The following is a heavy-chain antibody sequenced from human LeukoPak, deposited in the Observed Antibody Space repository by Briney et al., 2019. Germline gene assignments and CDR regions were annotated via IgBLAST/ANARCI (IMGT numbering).Heavy chain of an antibody. J-gene: IGHJ4*02. D-gene: IGHD3-10*01. Sequence: SQTLSLTCTVSGGSISSGGYYWSWIRQHPGKGLEWIGYIYYSGSTYYNPSLKGRVTISVDTSKNQFSLKLSSVTAADTAVYYCARVNPTMVRGPLKYYFDYWSQGTLVTVSS. CDR1: GGSISSGGYY. CDR2: IYYSGST. CDR3: ARVNPTMVRGPLKYYFDY. V-gene: IGHV4-31*03.